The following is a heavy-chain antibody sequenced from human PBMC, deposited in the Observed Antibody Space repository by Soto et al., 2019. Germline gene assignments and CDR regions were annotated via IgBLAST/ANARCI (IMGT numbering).Heavy chain of an antibody. CDR3: AKGSHIVVVTATPTPFDY. CDR1: GFTFSSYA. V-gene: IGHV3-23*01. J-gene: IGHJ4*02. D-gene: IGHD2-21*02. CDR2: ISGSGGST. Sequence: GGSLRLSCAASGFTFSSYAMSWVRQAPGKGLEWVSAISGSGGSTYYADSVKGRFTISRDNSKNTLYLQMNSLRAEDTAVYYCAKGSHIVVVTATPTPFDYWGQGTLVTVSS.